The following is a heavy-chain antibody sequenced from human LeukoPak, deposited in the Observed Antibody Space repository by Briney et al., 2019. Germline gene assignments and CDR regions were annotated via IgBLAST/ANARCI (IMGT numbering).Heavy chain of an antibody. V-gene: IGHV4-39*07. CDR1: GGSISSSSYY. CDR2: IYYSGST. J-gene: IGHJ4*02. CDR3: ARVGYSSGWYGVEDY. D-gene: IGHD6-19*01. Sequence: SETLSLTCTVSGGSISSSSYYWGWIRQPPGKGLEWIGSIYYSGSTYYNPSLKSRVTVSVDTSKNQFSLKLNSVTAADTAVYYCARVGYSSGWYGVEDYWGQGTLVTVSS.